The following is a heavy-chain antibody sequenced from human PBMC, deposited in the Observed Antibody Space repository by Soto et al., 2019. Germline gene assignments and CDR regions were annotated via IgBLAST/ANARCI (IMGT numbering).Heavy chain of an antibody. CDR1: GGSISSGDYY. J-gene: IGHJ3*02. V-gene: IGHV4-30-4*01. D-gene: IGHD3-22*01. CDR3: ARDLYYYDSSGSKDDAFDI. Sequence: QVQLQESGPGLVKPSQTLSLTCTVSGGSISSGDYYWSWIRQPPGKGLEWIGSIYNSGSTYYNPSLKSRITISVDTSKNQFSLRLRSVTAADTAIYYCARDLYYYDSSGSKDDAFDIWGQGTMVTVSS. CDR2: IYNSGST.